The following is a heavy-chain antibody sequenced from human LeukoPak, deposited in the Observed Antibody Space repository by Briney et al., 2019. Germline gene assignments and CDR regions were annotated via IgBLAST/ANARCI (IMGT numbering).Heavy chain of an antibody. D-gene: IGHD1-1*01. J-gene: IGHJ4*02. Sequence: SVKVSCKASGGTFSSYAISWVRQAPGQGLEWMGRIIPIFGIANYAQKFQGRVTITADKSTSTAYMELSSLRSEDTAVYYCVREDPTVMFDYWGQGTLVTVSS. CDR3: VREDPTVMFDY. CDR1: GGTFSSYA. CDR2: IIPIFGIA. V-gene: IGHV1-69*04.